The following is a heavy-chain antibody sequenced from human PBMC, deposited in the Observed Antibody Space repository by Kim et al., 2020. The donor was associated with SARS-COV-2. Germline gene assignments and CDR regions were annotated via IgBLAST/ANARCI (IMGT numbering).Heavy chain of an antibody. V-gene: IGHV3-23*01. Sequence: GGSLRLSCAASGFIFNNYAMTWVRQAPGKGLEWVSTLTASGGSTFYADSVKGRFTISRDNSKNTLYLQMNSLRAEDTAIYYCAKYNPLPAAGTGLGGLDYWGQGTLVTVSS. J-gene: IGHJ4*02. CDR3: AKYNPLPAAGTGLGGLDY. CDR2: LTASGGST. D-gene: IGHD6-13*01. CDR1: GFIFNNYA.